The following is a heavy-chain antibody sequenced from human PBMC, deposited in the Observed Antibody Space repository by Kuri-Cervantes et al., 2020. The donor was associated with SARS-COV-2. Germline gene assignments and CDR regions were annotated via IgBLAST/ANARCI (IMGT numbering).Heavy chain of an antibody. CDR2: IHYSGST. J-gene: IGHJ6*02. CDR1: GGSFSGYY. Sequence: SETLSLTCAVYGGSFSGYYWSWIRQPPGKGLEWIGNIHYSGSTNYNTSLDSRVTISVDTSKNQLSLRLSSVTAADTAVYYCARLGATKGSYYYGVDVWGQGTTVTVSS. D-gene: IGHD1-26*01. CDR3: ARLGATKGSYYYGVDV. V-gene: IGHV4-59*01.